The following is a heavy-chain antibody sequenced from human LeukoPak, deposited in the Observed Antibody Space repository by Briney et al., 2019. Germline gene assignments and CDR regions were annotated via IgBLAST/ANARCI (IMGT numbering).Heavy chain of an antibody. D-gene: IGHD3-22*01. CDR2: IFYSGIT. J-gene: IGHJ3*01. CDR3: ARVRQGTCYHDDSGLFDAFNV. Sequence: PSETLSLTCNVSGGSMSNIYYWGWIRQPPGKGLEWIGNIFYSGITYYNPSLKSRVTISVDTSKNQFSLKLSSVTAADTAVYYCARVRQGTCYHDDSGLFDAFNVWGQGTMVTVSS. V-gene: IGHV4-39*07. CDR1: GGSMSNIYY.